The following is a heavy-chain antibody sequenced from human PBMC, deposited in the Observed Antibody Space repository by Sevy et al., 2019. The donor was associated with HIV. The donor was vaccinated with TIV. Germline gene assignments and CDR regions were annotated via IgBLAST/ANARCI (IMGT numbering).Heavy chain of an antibody. D-gene: IGHD3-22*01. V-gene: IGHV1-8*01. CDR1: GYTFTSYD. CDR3: ARTGYYDSSGYLAWAFDI. CDR2: MNPNSGNT. J-gene: IGHJ3*02. Sequence: ASVKVSCKASGYTFTSYDINWVLQATGQGLEWMGWMNPNSGNTGYAQKFQGRVTMTRNTSISTAYMELSSLRSEDTAVYYCARTGYYDSSGYLAWAFDIWGQGTMVTVSS.